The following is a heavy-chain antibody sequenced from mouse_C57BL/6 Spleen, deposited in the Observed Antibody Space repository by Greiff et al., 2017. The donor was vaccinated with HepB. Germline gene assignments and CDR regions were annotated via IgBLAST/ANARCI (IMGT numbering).Heavy chain of an antibody. CDR1: GYAFTNYL. CDR2: INPGSGGT. CDR3: AREAAQAPGTMDY. V-gene: IGHV1-54*01. J-gene: IGHJ4*01. D-gene: IGHD3-2*02. Sequence: QVHVKQSGAELVRPGTSVKVSCKASGYAFTNYLIEWVKQRPGQGLEWIGVINPGSGGTNYNEKFKGKATLTADKSSSTAYMQLSSLTSEDSAVYFCAREAAQAPGTMDYWGQGTSVTVSS.